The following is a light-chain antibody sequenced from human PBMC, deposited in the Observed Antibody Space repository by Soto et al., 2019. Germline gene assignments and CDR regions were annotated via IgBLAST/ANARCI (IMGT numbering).Light chain of an antibody. CDR1: QSVSSN. CDR3: QHWT. J-gene: IGKJ1*01. V-gene: IGKV3-15*01. Sequence: EIVMTQSPATLSVSPGERATLSCRASQSVSSNLAWYQQKPGQAPRLLIYSASTRATGIPARFSGSGSGTEFTLTISSLQSEDFAVYYCQHWTFGQGTKVEIK. CDR2: SAS.